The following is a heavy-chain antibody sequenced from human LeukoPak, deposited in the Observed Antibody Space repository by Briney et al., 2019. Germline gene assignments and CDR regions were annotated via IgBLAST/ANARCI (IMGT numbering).Heavy chain of an antibody. CDR3: ARDGRYFDWRYGMDV. CDR1: GFTFSSYG. J-gene: IGHJ6*02. V-gene: IGHV3-33*01. Sequence: GGSLRLSCAASGFTFSSYGMHWVRQASGKGLEWVAVIWYDGSNKYYADSVKGRFTISRDNSKNTLYLQMNSLRAEDTAVYYCARDGRYFDWRYGMDVWGQGTTVTVSS. CDR2: IWYDGSNK. D-gene: IGHD3-9*01.